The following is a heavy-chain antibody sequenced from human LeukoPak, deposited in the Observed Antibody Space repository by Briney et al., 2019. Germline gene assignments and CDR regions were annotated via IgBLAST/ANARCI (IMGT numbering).Heavy chain of an antibody. V-gene: IGHV3-74*01. CDR2: INSDGINT. CDR1: GFTFSNYW. D-gene: IGHD3-3*01. J-gene: IGHJ6*03. Sequence: GGSLRLSCAASGFTFSNYWMHWVRQAPGKGLVWVSRINSDGINTSYADSVKGRFTISRDNAKNTLNLQMNSLRAEDTAVYYCARGGYDFWSGYSYYYYYYMDVWGKGTTVTVSS. CDR3: ARGGYDFWSGYSYYYYYYMDV.